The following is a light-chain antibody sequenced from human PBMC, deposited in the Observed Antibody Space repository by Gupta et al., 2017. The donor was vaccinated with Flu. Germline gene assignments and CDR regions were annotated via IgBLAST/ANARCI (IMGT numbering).Light chain of an antibody. CDR3: HQYEVWPLYT. J-gene: IGKJ2*01. V-gene: IGKV3-15*01. Sequence: EIVLTQSPATLSVAPGDRATLSCRASQSVDSNLAWFQQKPGQPPRVLIYSVSTRDNGIPARFSGSGYGKDFTLTISSRQSEDFAVYYCHQYEVWPLYTFGQGTKMDIK. CDR1: QSVDSN. CDR2: SVS.